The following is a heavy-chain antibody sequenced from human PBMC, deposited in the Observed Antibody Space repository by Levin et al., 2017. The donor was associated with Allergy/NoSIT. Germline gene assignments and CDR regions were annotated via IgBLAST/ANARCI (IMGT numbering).Heavy chain of an antibody. J-gene: IGHJ4*02. CDR1: GGSINGYY. V-gene: IGHV4-4*07. Sequence: SETLSLTCTVSGGSINGYYWSWIRQPAGKGLEWIGRIYTTGSLNYYPSLGNRVTMSIETSENQFSLKLKSVTAADTAVYYCARGKWEQGSKGFDYWGQGSLVTVSS. CDR2: IYTTGSL. D-gene: IGHD1-26*01. CDR3: ARGKWEQGSKGFDY.